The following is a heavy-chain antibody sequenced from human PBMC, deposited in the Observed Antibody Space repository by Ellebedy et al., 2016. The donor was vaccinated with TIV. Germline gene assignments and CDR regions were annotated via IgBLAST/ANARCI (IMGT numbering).Heavy chain of an antibody. J-gene: IGHJ6*02. D-gene: IGHD4-23*01. V-gene: IGHV1-69*13. CDR1: GGTFSSYA. Sequence: SVKVSXKASGGTFSSYAISWVRQAPGQGLEWMGGIIPIFGTANYAQKFQGRVTITADESTSTAYMELSSLRSEDTAVYYCARAPLRFLQNDYGGRPYYGMDVWGQGTTVTVSS. CDR3: ARAPLRFLQNDYGGRPYYGMDV. CDR2: IIPIFGTA.